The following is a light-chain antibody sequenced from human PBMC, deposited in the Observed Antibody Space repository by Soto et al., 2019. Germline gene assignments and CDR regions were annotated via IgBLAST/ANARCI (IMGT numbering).Light chain of an antibody. J-gene: IGKJ4*01. CDR2: DAS. Sequence: IQLTQSPSTLSSSPGERVTITCRASQSIYSWLAWYQQKPGKAPKVLLYDASSLASGVPSRFSGSGSGTEFTLTISSLQPDDFATYYCQQYVTYSPVTFGGGTKVDIK. V-gene: IGKV1-5*01. CDR1: QSIYSW. CDR3: QQYVTYSPVT.